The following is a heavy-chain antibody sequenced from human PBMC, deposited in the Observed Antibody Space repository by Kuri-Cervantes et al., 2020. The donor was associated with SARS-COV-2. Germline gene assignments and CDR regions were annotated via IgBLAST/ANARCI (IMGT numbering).Heavy chain of an antibody. D-gene: IGHD5-18*01. CDR1: GGSFSGYY. CDR2: INHSGSI. V-gene: IGHV4-34*01. CDR3: ARDPSGYSYGIYYYGMDV. Sequence: SETLSLTCAVYGGSFSGYYWSWIRQPPGKGLEWIGEINHSGSINYNPSLKSRVTISVDTSKNQFSLKLSSVTAADTAVYYCARDPSGYSYGIYYYGMDVWGQGTTVTVSS. J-gene: IGHJ6*02.